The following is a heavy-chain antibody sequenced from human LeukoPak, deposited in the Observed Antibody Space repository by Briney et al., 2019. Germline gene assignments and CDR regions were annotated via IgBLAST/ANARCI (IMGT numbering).Heavy chain of an antibody. Sequence: PGGSLRLSCAASGSTFDDYAMHWVRQAPGKGLEGVSGISWNSGSIGYADSVKGRFTISRDNAKNSLYLQMNSLRAEDTALYYCAKGGVVLRFLEWFDYWGQGTLVSVSS. D-gene: IGHD3-3*01. CDR2: ISWNSGSI. V-gene: IGHV3-9*01. CDR3: AKGGVVLRFLEWFDY. CDR1: GSTFDDYA. J-gene: IGHJ4*02.